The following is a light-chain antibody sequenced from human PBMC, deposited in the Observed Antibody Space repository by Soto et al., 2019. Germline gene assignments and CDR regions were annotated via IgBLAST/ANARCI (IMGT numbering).Light chain of an antibody. CDR1: SSNIGAGYD. J-gene: IGLJ3*02. V-gene: IGLV1-40*01. CDR3: PSYDSSLSGRV. CDR2: GNS. Sequence: QSVLTQPPSVSGAPGQRGTISCTGSSSNIGAGYDVHWYQQLPGTAPKLLIYGNSNRPSGVPDRSSGSKSGTSASLAITGVRAEDEADYYCPSYDSSLSGRVFGGGTKLTV.